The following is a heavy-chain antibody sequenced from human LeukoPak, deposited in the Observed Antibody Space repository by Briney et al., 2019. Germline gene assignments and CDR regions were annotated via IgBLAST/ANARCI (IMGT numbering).Heavy chain of an antibody. CDR2: IYNSGST. CDR3: AKDRGRDGYNWIDY. J-gene: IGHJ4*02. D-gene: IGHD5-24*01. V-gene: IGHV3-66*01. CDR1: GFTVGYNY. Sequence: GGSLRLPCAASGFTVGYNYMTWVRQAPGKGLEWVAAIYNSGSTYYADSVKGRFTISRDNSKNTMYLQMNSLRAEDTAVYYCAKDRGRDGYNWIDYWGQGTLVTVSS.